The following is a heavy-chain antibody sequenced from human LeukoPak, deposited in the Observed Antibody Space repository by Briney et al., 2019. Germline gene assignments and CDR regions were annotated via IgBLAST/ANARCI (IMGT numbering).Heavy chain of an antibody. CDR3: TRGAGWLIDY. J-gene: IGHJ4*02. D-gene: IGHD3-16*01. CDR2: IHNSGTS. V-gene: IGHV4-59*01. Sequence: SETLSLTCTVSDDSISDYYRGWIRQPPGKGLEWIGYIHNSGTSTYNLSLKSRVTVSADTSKNQFSLKLNSMTTADTAVYYCTRGAGWLIDYWGQGILVTVSS. CDR1: DDSISDYY.